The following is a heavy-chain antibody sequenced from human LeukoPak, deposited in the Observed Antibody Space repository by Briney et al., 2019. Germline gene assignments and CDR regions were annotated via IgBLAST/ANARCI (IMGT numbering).Heavy chain of an antibody. V-gene: IGHV1-2*04. J-gene: IGHJ4*02. CDR3: ACSVTTQFQGDY. CDR1: GYTFTGYY. CDR2: INPNSGGT. Sequence: ASVKVSCKASGYTFTGYYMHWVRQAPGQGLEWMGWINPNSGGTNYAQKFQGWVTMTRDTSISTAYMELSRLRSEDTAVYYCACSVTTQFQGDYWGQGTLVTVSS. D-gene: IGHD4-17*01.